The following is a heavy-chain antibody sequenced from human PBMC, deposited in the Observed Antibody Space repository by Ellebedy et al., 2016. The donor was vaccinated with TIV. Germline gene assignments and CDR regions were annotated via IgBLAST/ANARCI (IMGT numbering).Heavy chain of an antibody. CDR3: ARDLMASNWFDP. CDR1: GFTFSDYY. D-gene: IGHD3-10*01. J-gene: IGHJ5*02. Sequence: PGGSLRLSCAASGFTFSDYYMSWIRQAPGKGLEWVSYISRSGRPTFYADSVKGRFTISRDNAKSSLFLQMNSLRAEDTDVYYCARDLMASNWFDPWGQGTLVTVSS. CDR2: ISRSGRPT. V-gene: IGHV3-11*01.